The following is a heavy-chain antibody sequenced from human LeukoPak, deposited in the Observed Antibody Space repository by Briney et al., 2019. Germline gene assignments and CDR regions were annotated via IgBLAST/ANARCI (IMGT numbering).Heavy chain of an antibody. D-gene: IGHD3-22*01. V-gene: IGHV3-66*02. CDR2: VYSGGST. CDR3: AGGIDYDSSGYYTNPIDY. Sequence: GGSLRLSXAASGFTVSSNYMSWVRQAPGKGLEWVSVVYSGGSTYYADSVKGRFTISRDNSKNTLYLQMNSLRAEDTAVYYCAGGIDYDSSGYYTNPIDYWGQGTLVTVSS. J-gene: IGHJ4*02. CDR1: GFTVSSNY.